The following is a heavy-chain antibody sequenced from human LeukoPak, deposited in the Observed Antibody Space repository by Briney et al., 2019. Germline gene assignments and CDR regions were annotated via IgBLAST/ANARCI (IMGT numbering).Heavy chain of an antibody. CDR3: ASARHGDYVWDY. J-gene: IGHJ4*02. V-gene: IGHV5-51*01. Sequence: GESLKISCKGSGYSFTYWIGWVRQMPGKGLEWMGIIYSGDSHTKYSPSFQGRVTISADKSISTAYLQWSSLEASDTAMYYCASARHGDYVWDYWGQGTLVAVSS. CDR1: GYSFTYW. D-gene: IGHD4-17*01. CDR2: IYSGDSHT.